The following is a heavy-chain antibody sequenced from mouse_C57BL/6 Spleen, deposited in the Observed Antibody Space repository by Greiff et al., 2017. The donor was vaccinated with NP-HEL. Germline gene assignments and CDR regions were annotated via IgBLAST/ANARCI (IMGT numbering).Heavy chain of an antibody. CDR2: ISSGGSYT. D-gene: IGHD1-1*01. J-gene: IGHJ3*01. CDR3: ARTDYYGSSSFAY. Sequence: DVMLVESGGDLVKPGGSLKLSCAASGFTFSSYGMSWVRQTPDKRLEWVATISSGGSYTYYPDSVKGRFTISRDNAKNTLYLQMSSLKSEDTAMYYCARTDYYGSSSFAYWGQGTLVTVSA. V-gene: IGHV5-6*02. CDR1: GFTFSSYG.